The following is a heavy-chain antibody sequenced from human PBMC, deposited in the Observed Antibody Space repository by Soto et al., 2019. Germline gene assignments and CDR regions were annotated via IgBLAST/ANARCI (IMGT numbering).Heavy chain of an antibody. Sequence: QVQLVQSGAEVKKPGSSVKVSCKASGGTFSSYTISWVRQAPGQGLEWMGRIIPILGIANYAQKFQGRVTITADKSTSTAYMELSSLRSEDTAVYYCAREGSTVVTQDWYFDLGGRGTLVTVSS. V-gene: IGHV1-69*08. CDR3: AREGSTVVTQDWYFDL. CDR2: IIPILGIA. D-gene: IGHD4-17*01. J-gene: IGHJ2*01. CDR1: GGTFSSYT.